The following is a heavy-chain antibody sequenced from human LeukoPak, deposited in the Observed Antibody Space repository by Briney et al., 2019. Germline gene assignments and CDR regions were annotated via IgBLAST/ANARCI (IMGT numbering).Heavy chain of an antibody. V-gene: IGHV4-39*01. D-gene: IGHD3-10*01. J-gene: IGHJ5*02. CDR3: ARLIPWSGEFYGWFDP. Sequence: SETLSLTCTVSGGSISSSSYYWGWIRQPPGKGLEWIGSIYYSGSTYYNPSLKSRVTISVDTSKNQFSLKLSSVTAAGTAVYYCARLIPWSGEFYGWFDPWGQGTLVTVSS. CDR2: IYYSGST. CDR1: GGSISSSSYY.